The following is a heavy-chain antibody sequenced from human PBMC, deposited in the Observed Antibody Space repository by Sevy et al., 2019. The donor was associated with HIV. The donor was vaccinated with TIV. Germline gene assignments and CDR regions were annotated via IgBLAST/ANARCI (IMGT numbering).Heavy chain of an antibody. CDR2: MYPGDSDT. J-gene: IGHJ4*02. CDR1: GYSFTSYW. V-gene: IGHV5-51*01. CDR3: ARPRITSADGYFDY. D-gene: IGHD6-13*01. Sequence: GESLKITCKVSGYSFTSYWIAWVRQMPGKGLEWMGMMYPGDSDTRYSPSFQGQVTISADKSTSTAYLHWSSLKASDTAMYYCARPRITSADGYFDYWGQGTLVTVSS.